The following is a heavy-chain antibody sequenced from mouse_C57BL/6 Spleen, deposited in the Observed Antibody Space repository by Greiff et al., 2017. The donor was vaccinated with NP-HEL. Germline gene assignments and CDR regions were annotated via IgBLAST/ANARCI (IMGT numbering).Heavy chain of an antibody. Sequence: VHVKQSGPELVKPGASVKISCKASGYSFTDYNMNWVKQSNGKSLEWIGVINPNYGTTSYNQKFKGKATLTVDQSSSTAYMQLNSLTSEDSAVYYCARSGIFYDYDVRYAMDYWGQGTSVTVSS. CDR2: INPNYGTT. V-gene: IGHV1-39*01. CDR3: ARSGIFYDYDVRYAMDY. D-gene: IGHD2-4*01. CDR1: GYSFTDYN. J-gene: IGHJ4*01.